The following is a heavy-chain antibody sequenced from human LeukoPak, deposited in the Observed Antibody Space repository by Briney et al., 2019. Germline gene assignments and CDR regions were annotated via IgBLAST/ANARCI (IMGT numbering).Heavy chain of an antibody. CDR2: IYPGDSDT. D-gene: IGHD4-23*01. CDR3: ARPFDYGGNSPLVY. CDR1: GYSFTSYW. V-gene: IGHV5-51*01. J-gene: IGHJ4*02. Sequence: GESLQISCKGSGYSFTSYWIGWVRRMPGKGLEWMGIIYPGDSDTRYSPSFQGQVTISADKSISTAYLPWSSLKASDTAMYYCARPFDYGGNSPLVYWGQGTLVTVSS.